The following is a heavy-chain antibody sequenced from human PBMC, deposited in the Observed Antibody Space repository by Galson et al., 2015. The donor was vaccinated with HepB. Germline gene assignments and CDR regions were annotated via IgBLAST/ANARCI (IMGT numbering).Heavy chain of an antibody. Sequence: PALVKPIQTLTLTCTFSGFSLSTDRKCVSWVRQPPGKALEWLALIDWDDDRFYSTSLRTRLTISKDTSKNQVVLTMTNMDPVDTATYYCARMGGGSYGDYFESWGQGTLVTVSS. CDR1: GFSLSTDRKC. CDR2: IDWDDDR. D-gene: IGHD4-17*01. CDR3: ARMGGGSYGDYFES. V-gene: IGHV2-70*20. J-gene: IGHJ4*02.